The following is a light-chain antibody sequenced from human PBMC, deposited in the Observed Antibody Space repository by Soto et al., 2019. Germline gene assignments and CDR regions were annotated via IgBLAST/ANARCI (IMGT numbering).Light chain of an antibody. V-gene: IGKV3-20*01. CDR1: QSVSSTY. Sequence: EILLTQSPGTLSLSPGERATLSCRASQSVSSTYLAWYQQKPGKAPRLLIYGKSSRATGIPDRFSGSGSGTDFTLTISRLEHEDFAVYYCQQSDTFGQGTRLEIK. J-gene: IGKJ5*01. CDR3: QQSDT. CDR2: GKS.